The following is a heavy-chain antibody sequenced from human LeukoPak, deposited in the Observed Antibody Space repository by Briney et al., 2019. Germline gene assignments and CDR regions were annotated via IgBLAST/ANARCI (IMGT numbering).Heavy chain of an antibody. D-gene: IGHD3-22*01. Sequence: GASVKVSCKASGGTFSSYAISWVRQAPGQGLEWMGGIIPIFGTANYAQKFQGRVTITADESTSTAYMELSSLRSEDTAVYYCARIDSAKSAFDPWGQGTLVTVSS. CDR2: IIPIFGTA. CDR3: ARIDSAKSAFDP. V-gene: IGHV1-69*13. J-gene: IGHJ5*02. CDR1: GGTFSSYA.